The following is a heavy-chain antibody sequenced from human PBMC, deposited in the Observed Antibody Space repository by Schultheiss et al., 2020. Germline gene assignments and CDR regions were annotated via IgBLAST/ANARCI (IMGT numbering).Heavy chain of an antibody. Sequence: SQTLSLTCTVSGGSISSSSYYWGWIRQPPGKGLEWIGRIYTSGSTNYNPSLQSRVTMSVDTSKNQFSLKLSSVTAADTAVYYCARAPSRYFDLWGRGTLVTVSS. J-gene: IGHJ2*01. V-gene: IGHV4-61*02. CDR1: GGSISSSSYY. CDR2: IYTSGST. CDR3: ARAPSRYFDL.